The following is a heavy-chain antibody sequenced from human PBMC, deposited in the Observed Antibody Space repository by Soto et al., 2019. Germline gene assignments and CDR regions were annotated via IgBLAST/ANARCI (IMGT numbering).Heavy chain of an antibody. CDR2: ISSNGVST. CDR3: VKHGYVDY. V-gene: IGHV3-64D*06. CDR1: GFSFSSYA. Sequence: PGGSLRLSCSASGFSFSSYAMHWVRQSPGKGLEYVSSISSNGVSTYYADSVKGRFSISRDNSKNTLYLQMSSLRAGGTAVYSWVKHGYVDYWGLGTLVTVSS. J-gene: IGHJ4*02.